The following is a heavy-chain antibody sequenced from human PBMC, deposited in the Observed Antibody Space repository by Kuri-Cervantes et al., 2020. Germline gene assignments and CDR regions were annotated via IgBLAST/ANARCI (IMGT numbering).Heavy chain of an antibody. J-gene: IGHJ5*02. V-gene: IGHV3-7*01. Sequence: GGSLRLSCAASGFTFSSHWMNWVRQAPGKGLEWVANINPDGGAKSYVDSVKGRFTISRDNAKNSLYLQMNSLRAEDTGVYYCAAWSATATHHWGQGTLVTVSS. CDR3: AAWSATATHH. CDR1: GFTFSSHW. D-gene: IGHD2-15*01. CDR2: INPDGGAK.